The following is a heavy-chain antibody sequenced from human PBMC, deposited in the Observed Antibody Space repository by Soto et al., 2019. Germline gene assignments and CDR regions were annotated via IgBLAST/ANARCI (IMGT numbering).Heavy chain of an antibody. CDR2: ISGRAGNT. D-gene: IGHD3-22*01. Sequence: EVQLLESGGGLAQPGGSLRLSCAASGFTFSNYAMSWVRQAPGKGLEWVSAISGRAGNTYYPDSVKGRFTISRDNSKNTLALQMNSLRAEDTALYYCAKGSGGTVLVSSRFYFGYWGQGTLVPVSP. J-gene: IGHJ4*02. CDR3: AKGSGGTVLVSSRFYFGY. V-gene: IGHV3-23*01. CDR1: GFTFSNYA.